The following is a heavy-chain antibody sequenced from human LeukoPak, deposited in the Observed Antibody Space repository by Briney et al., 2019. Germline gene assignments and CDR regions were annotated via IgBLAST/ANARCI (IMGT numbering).Heavy chain of an antibody. CDR3: AREDQVERNAFDI. Sequence: GASVKVSCKASGYTFTRSAMNWVRQAPGQGLEWMGWINTNSGNPTYAQGFTGRFVFSLDTSVNTAYLQITSLKAEDTALYYCAREDQVERNAFDIWGQGTMVTVSS. V-gene: IGHV7-4-1*02. J-gene: IGHJ3*02. D-gene: IGHD1-26*01. CDR1: GYTFTRSA. CDR2: INTNSGNP.